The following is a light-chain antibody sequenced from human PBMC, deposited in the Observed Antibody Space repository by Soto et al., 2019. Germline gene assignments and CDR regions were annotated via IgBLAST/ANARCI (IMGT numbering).Light chain of an antibody. CDR3: QQYDNYST. V-gene: IGKV1-5*03. J-gene: IGKJ4*01. Sequence: DIQMTQSPSTLSAAIGDRVTITCRASQSVRSWLAWYQQKAGKAPRLLIYKASSIQSGVPSRFSGSGSGTEFTLTISSLQPDDSATYYCQQYDNYSTFGGGTKVEIK. CDR1: QSVRSW. CDR2: KAS.